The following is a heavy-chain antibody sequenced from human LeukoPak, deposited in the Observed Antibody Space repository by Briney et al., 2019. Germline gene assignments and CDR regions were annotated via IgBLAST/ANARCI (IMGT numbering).Heavy chain of an antibody. Sequence: PGESLRLSCAASGFTFSNAWMSWVRQAAGKGLEWVGRIKSKTGGGTKDYAAPVKGILTISRDDSKNTLYLQITTMKTEDTAVSYCTTDPYYYDSRDYTSDYWGQGTLVSVSS. V-gene: IGHV3-15*01. D-gene: IGHD3-22*01. CDR2: IKSKTGGGTK. J-gene: IGHJ4*02. CDR1: GFTFSNAW. CDR3: TTDPYYYDSRDYTSDY.